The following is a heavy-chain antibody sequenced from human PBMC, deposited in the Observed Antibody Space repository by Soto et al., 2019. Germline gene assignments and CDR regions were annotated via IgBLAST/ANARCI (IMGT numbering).Heavy chain of an antibody. CDR1: GGSIRGGGYS. CDR2: IYESGST. D-gene: IGHD3-3*01. V-gene: IGHV4-30-2*06. Sequence: SETLSLTCTVSGGSIRGGGYSWSWIRQSTGKGLEWLGYIYESGSTYYNPSFRGRLTMSIDRSKNHFSLRLTSVTAADTAKYYRARSCFYFWNASNNGFDPWGQGTLVNVSS. J-gene: IGHJ5*02. CDR3: ARSCFYFWNASNNGFDP.